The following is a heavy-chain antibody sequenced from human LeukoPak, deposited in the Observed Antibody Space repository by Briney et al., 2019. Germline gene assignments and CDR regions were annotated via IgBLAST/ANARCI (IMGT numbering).Heavy chain of an antibody. Sequence: PGGSLRLSCIASGFTFNNALMSWVRQAPGKGLEWVSAISGSGGSTYYADSVKGRFTISRDNSKNTLYLQMNSLRAEDTAVYYCAKGWELLNYWGQGTLVTVSS. CDR3: AKGWELLNY. J-gene: IGHJ4*02. CDR1: GFTFNNAL. CDR2: ISGSGGST. V-gene: IGHV3-23*01. D-gene: IGHD1-26*01.